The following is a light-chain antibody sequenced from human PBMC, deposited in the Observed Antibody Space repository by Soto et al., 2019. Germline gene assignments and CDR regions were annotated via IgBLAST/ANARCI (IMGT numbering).Light chain of an antibody. CDR2: EVA. J-gene: IGLJ1*01. CDR3: SSYTNTSPLYV. V-gene: IGLV2-14*01. CDR1: SSDIGFYNY. Sequence: QSALTQPASVSGSPGQSITISCTGTSSDIGFYNYVSWYQQHPGNAPRLIIFEVAKRPSGVSSRFSGSKSGNTASLTISGLQAEDEADYHCSSYTNTSPLYVFGTGTQLTV.